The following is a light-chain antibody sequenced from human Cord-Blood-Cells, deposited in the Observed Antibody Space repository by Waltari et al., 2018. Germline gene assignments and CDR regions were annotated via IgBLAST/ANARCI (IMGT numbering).Light chain of an antibody. CDR1: QSVSSN. CDR3: QQYNNWPPLT. CDR2: GAS. J-gene: IGKJ4*01. V-gene: IGKV3-15*01. Sequence: EIVMTQSPATLSVSPGERATLSCRASQSVSSNLAWYQQKPGQAPRLLIYGASTRATGIPARVSGSGSGTEFTLTISSLQSEDFAVYYCQQYNNWPPLTFGGGTKLEIK.